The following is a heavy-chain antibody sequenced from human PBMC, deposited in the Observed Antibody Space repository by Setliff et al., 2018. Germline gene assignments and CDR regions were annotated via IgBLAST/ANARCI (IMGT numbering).Heavy chain of an antibody. CDR3: VRARTTNYDFWSGLNAFDI. V-gene: IGHV3-7*03. CDR2: IKRVGSGK. CDR1: GLTLSSYW. J-gene: IGHJ3*02. Sequence: PGGSLRLSCAASGLTLSSYWMSWVRQTPGKGLEWVANIKRVGSGKYYVDSVKGRFTISRDNTKNSLSLQMNSLRAEDTAVYYCVRARTTNYDFWSGLNAFDIWGQGTMVTVSS. D-gene: IGHD3-3*01.